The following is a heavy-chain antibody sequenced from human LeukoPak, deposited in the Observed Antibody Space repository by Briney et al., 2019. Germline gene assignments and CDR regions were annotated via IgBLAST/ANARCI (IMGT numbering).Heavy chain of an antibody. CDR2: IHYSGST. D-gene: IGHD3-22*01. CDR1: GGSINSYY. J-gene: IGHJ4*02. Sequence: KTSETLSLTCTVSGGSINSYYWSWIRQPPGKGLEWIGSIHYSGSTYYNPSLKSRVTISVDTSKNQFSLKLSSVTAADTAVYYCARRGYYYDSSGSSYYFDYWGQGTLVTVSS. CDR3: ARRGYYYDSSGSSYYFDY. V-gene: IGHV4-39*01.